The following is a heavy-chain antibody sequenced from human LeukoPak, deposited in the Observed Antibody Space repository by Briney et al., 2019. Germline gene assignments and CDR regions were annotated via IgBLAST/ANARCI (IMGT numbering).Heavy chain of an antibody. CDR2: INPNSGGT. V-gene: IGHV1-2*02. D-gene: IGHD3-22*01. J-gene: IGHJ5*02. Sequence: ASVKVSCKASGYTFTGYYMHWVRQAPGQGLEWMGWINPNSGGTNYAQKFQGRVTMTRDTSISTAYMELSRLRSDDTAVYYCARISYYYDSSGHYHNWFDPWGQGTLVTVSS. CDR1: GYTFTGYY. CDR3: ARISYYYDSSGHYHNWFDP.